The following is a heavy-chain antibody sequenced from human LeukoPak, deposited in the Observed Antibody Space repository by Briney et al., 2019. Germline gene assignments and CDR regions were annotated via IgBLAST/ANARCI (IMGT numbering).Heavy chain of an antibody. CDR3: AGPYYYGAGSYRYFQH. CDR2: IDRNGGSP. D-gene: IGHD3-10*01. J-gene: IGHJ1*01. Sequence: GRSLRLSCVASGFRIEDYGMAWVRQAPGKGLEWVSGIDRNGGSPSYADSVKGRFTMSRDNAMESLFLQLNSLRVEDTAFYFCAGPYYYGAGSYRYFQHWGRGTLVTVSS. CDR1: GFRIEDYG. V-gene: IGHV3-20*04.